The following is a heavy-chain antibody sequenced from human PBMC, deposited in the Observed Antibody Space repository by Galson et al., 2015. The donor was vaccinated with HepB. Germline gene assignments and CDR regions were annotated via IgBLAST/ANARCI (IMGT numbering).Heavy chain of an antibody. CDR2: ISGSGGST. Sequence: SLRLSCAASGFTFSNYAMHWVRQAPGEGLEWVSGISGSGGSTYYADSVKGRFTISRDNSESTVSLQINSLRAEDTAIYYCAKGLRSSVLGADGLDYWGQGTLVTVSS. V-gene: IGHV3-23*01. D-gene: IGHD3-22*01. CDR1: GFTFSNYA. J-gene: IGHJ4*02. CDR3: AKGLRSSVLGADGLDY.